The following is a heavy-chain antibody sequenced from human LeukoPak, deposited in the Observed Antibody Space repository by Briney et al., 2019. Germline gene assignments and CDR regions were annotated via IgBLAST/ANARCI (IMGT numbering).Heavy chain of an antibody. CDR1: GYTFTGYY. V-gene: IGHV1-18*04. CDR2: ISAYNGNT. D-gene: IGHD4-17*01. Sequence: ASVKVSCKASGYTFTGYYMHWVRQAPGQGLEWMGWISAYNGNTNYAQKLQGRVTMTTDTSTSTAYMELRSLRSDDTAVYYCARDGVTTRYYFDYWGQGTLVTVSS. CDR3: ARDGVTTRYYFDY. J-gene: IGHJ4*02.